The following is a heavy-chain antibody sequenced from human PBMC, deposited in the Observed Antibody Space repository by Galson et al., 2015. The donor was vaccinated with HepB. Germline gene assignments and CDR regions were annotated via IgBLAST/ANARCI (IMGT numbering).Heavy chain of an antibody. CDR2: ITSSSSYI. CDR1: GFTFSDYS. Sequence: SLRLSCAASGFTFSDYSMNWVRQAPGKGLEWVSSITSSSSYIYYADSVKGRFTISRDNAKNSLYLQMNSLRAEDTAVYYCARDGDPSRYCSSTSCPPGEFDYWGQGTLVTVSS. CDR3: ARDGDPSRYCSSTSCPPGEFDY. V-gene: IGHV3-21*01. D-gene: IGHD2-2*01. J-gene: IGHJ4*02.